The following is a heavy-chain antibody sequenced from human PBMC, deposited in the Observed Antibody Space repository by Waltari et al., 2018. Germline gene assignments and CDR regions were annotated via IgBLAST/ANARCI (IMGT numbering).Heavy chain of an antibody. J-gene: IGHJ4*02. CDR2: IYSGGST. D-gene: IGHD6-19*01. CDR1: GFTVSSNY. Sequence: EVQLVESGGGLIQPGGSLRLSCAASGFTVSSNYMSWVRQAPGKGLEWVSVIYSGGSTYYADSVKGRFTISRDNSKNTLYLQMNSLRAEDTAVYYCARDFDSSGWYAPGYWGQGTLVTVSS. CDR3: ARDFDSSGWYAPGY. V-gene: IGHV3-53*01.